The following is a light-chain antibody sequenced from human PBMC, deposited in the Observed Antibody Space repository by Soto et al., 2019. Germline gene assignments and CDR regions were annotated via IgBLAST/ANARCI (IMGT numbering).Light chain of an antibody. CDR1: QSVSNN. J-gene: IGKJ1*01. CDR3: QQYNNWPWS. Sequence: EIMVTQSPGPLSISPVERATLSCRASQSVSNNYLAWYQQKPGQAPRLLIYGASTRATGIPARFSGSGSGTEFTLTISSLQSEDFAVYYCQQYNNWPWSFGQGTEVDTK. CDR2: GAS. V-gene: IGKV3-15*01.